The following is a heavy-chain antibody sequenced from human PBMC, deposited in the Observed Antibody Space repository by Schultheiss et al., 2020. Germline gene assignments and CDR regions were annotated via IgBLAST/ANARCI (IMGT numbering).Heavy chain of an antibody. Sequence: ASVKVSCKASGYTFTSYDINWVRQAPGQGLEWMGIINPSGGSTSYAQKFQGRVTMTRDTSTSTVYMELSSLRSEDTAVYYCATGRHHGGFLEWLLYVWFDPWGQGTLVTVSS. V-gene: IGHV1-46*01. CDR1: GYTFTSYD. CDR2: INPSGGST. D-gene: IGHD3-3*01. CDR3: ATGRHHGGFLEWLLYVWFDP. J-gene: IGHJ5*02.